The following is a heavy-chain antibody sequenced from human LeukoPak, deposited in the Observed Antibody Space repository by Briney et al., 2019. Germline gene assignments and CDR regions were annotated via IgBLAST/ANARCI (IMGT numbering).Heavy chain of an antibody. Sequence: GGSLRLSCAASGFTFSSYWMNWVRQAPGKGLVWVSRIASDGSSTTYADSVKGRFSISRDNAKNTLYLQMYSLRVEDTAVYYCARGRPHGNDYWGQGTLVTVSS. CDR2: IASDGSST. J-gene: IGHJ4*02. V-gene: IGHV3-74*01. D-gene: IGHD4-23*01. CDR1: GFTFSSYW. CDR3: ARGRPHGNDY.